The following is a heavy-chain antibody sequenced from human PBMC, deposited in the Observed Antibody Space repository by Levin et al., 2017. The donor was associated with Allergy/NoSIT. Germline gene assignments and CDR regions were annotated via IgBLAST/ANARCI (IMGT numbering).Heavy chain of an antibody. V-gene: IGHV3-23*01. CDR2: ISGSGGST. CDR3: MRDRAHYSSGWYEDY. J-gene: IGHJ4*02. Sequence: TGESLKISCAVSGFTFSSYAMSWVRQAPGKGLEWVSGISGSGGSTYYADSVKGRFTILRDNSKNTLYLQMNSLRAEDTAVYYCMRDRAHYSSGWYEDYWGKGTPVTVSS. CDR1: GFTFSSYA. D-gene: IGHD6-19*01.